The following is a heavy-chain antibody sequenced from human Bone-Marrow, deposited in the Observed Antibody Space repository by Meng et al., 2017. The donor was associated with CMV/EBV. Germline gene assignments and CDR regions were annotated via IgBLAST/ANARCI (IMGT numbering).Heavy chain of an antibody. D-gene: IGHD3-10*01. CDR3: ARRGSVFYGMVV. J-gene: IGHJ6*01. CDR1: GFTFDNYG. CDR2: ISWNGGNT. V-gene: IGHV3-20*01. Sequence: GESLKISCPASGFTFDNYGMSWVRQAPGKGLEWVSGISWNGGNTTYADSVKGRFTISRDNAKNSLYLQMNSLRAEDTALYHCARRGSVFYGMVVLGQGTTVTCSS.